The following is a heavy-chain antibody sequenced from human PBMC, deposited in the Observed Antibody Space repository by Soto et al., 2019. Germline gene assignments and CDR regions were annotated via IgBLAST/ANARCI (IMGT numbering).Heavy chain of an antibody. Sequence: TLSLSCAVSGGSLSSGCYSWSWIRQPPGKGLEWIGYIHQTGITYYNPSLKSRVTISLDRYKNQFSLNLSSVTAADTAVYFCARDRKQSNYFDYWGQGTLVPVSS. J-gene: IGHJ4*02. CDR3: ARDRKQSNYFDY. V-gene: IGHV4-30-2*01. CDR2: IHQTGIT. CDR1: GGSLSSGCYS.